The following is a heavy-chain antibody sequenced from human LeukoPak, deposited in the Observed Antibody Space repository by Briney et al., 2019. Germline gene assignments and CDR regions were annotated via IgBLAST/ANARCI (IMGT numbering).Heavy chain of an antibody. J-gene: IGHJ4*02. CDR3: ARDLSTGGCSDY. CDR1: GFTFSSYA. CDR2: ISSGSDYI. V-gene: IGHV3-21*01. Sequence: GGSLRLSCAASGFTFSSYAMSWVRQAPGKGLEWVSTISSGSDYIYYADSMKGRLTISRDNAENSLYLQMNSLRAEDTAVYYCARDLSTGGCSDYWGQGTLVTVSS. D-gene: IGHD2-15*01.